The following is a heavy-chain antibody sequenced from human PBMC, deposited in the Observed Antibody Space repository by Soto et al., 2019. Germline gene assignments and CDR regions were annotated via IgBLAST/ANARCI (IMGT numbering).Heavy chain of an antibody. Sequence: SETLSLTCNVSGGAITSDFWSWIRQPPGKGLEWIGYVYYSGAADYNPSLKPRVTISIATSKTQFSLRLASATAADTGVYYCASDHGSYPNTWGQGILVTVSS. V-gene: IGHV4-59*01. CDR2: VYYSGAA. CDR3: ASDHGSYPNT. D-gene: IGHD3-16*02. CDR1: GGAITSDF. J-gene: IGHJ1*01.